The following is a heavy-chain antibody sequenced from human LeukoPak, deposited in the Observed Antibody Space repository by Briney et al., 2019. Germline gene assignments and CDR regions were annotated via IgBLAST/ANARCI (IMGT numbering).Heavy chain of an antibody. D-gene: IGHD1-26*01. V-gene: IGHV4-59*08. CDR3: ATASPWGWFDP. Sequence: SETLSLTRTVSGGSISSYYWSWIRQPPGKGLEWIGYIYYSGSTNYNPSLKSRVTISVDTSKNQYSLKLSSVTAADTAVYYCATASPWGWFDPWGQGTLVTVSS. CDR1: GGSISSYY. J-gene: IGHJ5*02. CDR2: IYYSGST.